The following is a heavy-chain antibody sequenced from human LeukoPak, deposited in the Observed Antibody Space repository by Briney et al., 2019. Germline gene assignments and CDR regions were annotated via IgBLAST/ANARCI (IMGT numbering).Heavy chain of an antibody. V-gene: IGHV1-69*13. CDR2: IIPIFGTA. CDR3: ARDGVATGAIDY. CDR1: GGTFSSYA. Sequence: SVKVSCKASGGTFSSYAISWVRQAPGQGLEWMGGIIPIFGTANYAQKFRGRVTITADESTSTAYMELSSLRSEDTAVYYCARDGVATGAIDYWGQGTLVTVSS. D-gene: IGHD5-12*01. J-gene: IGHJ4*02.